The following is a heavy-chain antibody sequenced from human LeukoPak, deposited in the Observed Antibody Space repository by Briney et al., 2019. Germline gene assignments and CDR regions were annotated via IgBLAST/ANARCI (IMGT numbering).Heavy chain of an antibody. CDR1: GGSISSGDYY. J-gene: IGHJ4*02. Sequence: PSQTLSLTCTVSGGSISSGDYYWSWIRQPPGTGLEWIGYIYYSGSTYYDPSLKSRVTISVDTSKNQFSLKLSSVTAADTAVYYCARGDTAMARVDYWGQGTLVTVSS. CDR2: IYYSGST. CDR3: ARGDTAMARVDY. D-gene: IGHD5-18*01. V-gene: IGHV4-30-4*01.